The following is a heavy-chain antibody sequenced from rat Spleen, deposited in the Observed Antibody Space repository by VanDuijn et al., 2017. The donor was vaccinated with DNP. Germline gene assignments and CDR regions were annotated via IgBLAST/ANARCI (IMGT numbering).Heavy chain of an antibody. CDR1: GFTFTNYD. Sequence: EVQLVESGGGLVQPGRSLQLSCAASGFTFTNYDMAWVRRAPTEGLEWVASINTSGGNTSYRDSVKGRFTVSRDNAKSTLYLHMDSLRSEDTATYYCTRHEYYDGSFDYWGQGVMVTVSS. D-gene: IGHD1-12*03. V-gene: IGHV5S23*01. CDR3: TRHEYYDGSFDY. J-gene: IGHJ2*01. CDR2: INTSGGNT.